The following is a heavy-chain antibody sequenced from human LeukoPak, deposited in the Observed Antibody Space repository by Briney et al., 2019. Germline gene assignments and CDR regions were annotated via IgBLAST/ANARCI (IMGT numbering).Heavy chain of an antibody. Sequence: AGGSLRLSCAASGFTFSSYSMNWVRQAPGKGLEWVSSISSSSSYIYYADSVKGRFTISRDNAKNSLYLQMSSLRAEDTAVYYCASLTHWNYWGQGTLVTVSS. CDR2: ISSSSSYI. V-gene: IGHV3-21*01. CDR1: GFTFSSYS. D-gene: IGHD3-3*01. J-gene: IGHJ4*02. CDR3: ASLTHWNY.